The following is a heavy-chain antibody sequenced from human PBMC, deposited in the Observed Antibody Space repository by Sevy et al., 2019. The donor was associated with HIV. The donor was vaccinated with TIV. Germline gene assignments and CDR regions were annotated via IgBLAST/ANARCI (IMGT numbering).Heavy chain of an antibody. CDR1: GFTFSGYW. D-gene: IGHD2-15*01. J-gene: IGHJ4*02. CDR2: IKQDGSKN. V-gene: IGHV3-7*01. CDR3: AREGAGGFDY. Sequence: GSLRLSCAASGFTFSGYWMSWVRQAPGKGPQWVANIKQDGSKNEFVDSVKGRFTISRDNPKNSLYLQMNSLRAEDTAVYYCAREGAGGFDYWGQGALVTVSS.